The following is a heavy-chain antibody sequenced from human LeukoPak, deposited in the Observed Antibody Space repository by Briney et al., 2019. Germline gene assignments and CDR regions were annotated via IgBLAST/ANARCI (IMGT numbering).Heavy chain of an antibody. CDR1: GFTVSSNY. Sequence: PGGSLRLPCAASGFTVSSNYMSWVRQAPGKGLEWVSVTYSGGSTYYADSVKGRFTISRDNSKNTLYLQMNSLRAEDTAVYYCARTIGDYYYGSGSHYNVFADYWGQGTLVTVSS. V-gene: IGHV3-53*01. J-gene: IGHJ4*02. CDR3: ARTIGDYYYGSGSHYNVFADY. CDR2: TYSGGST. D-gene: IGHD3-10*01.